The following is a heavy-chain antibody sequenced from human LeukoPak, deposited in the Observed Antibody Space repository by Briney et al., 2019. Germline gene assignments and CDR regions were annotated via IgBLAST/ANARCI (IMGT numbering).Heavy chain of an antibody. V-gene: IGHV1-69*01. CDR1: GNSISNYA. CDR2: IIPIFGTA. CDR3: TTRACHAGGCSSSFYYYYGLHF. D-gene: IGHD2-15*01. Sequence: SVKVSCKASGNSISNYAVSWVRQAPGQGFEWMEGIIPIFGTADYAQKFQGRVTITADQSTSTTYMALSSLKSEDTATYYCTTRACHAGGCSSSFYYYYGLHFWGQGTTVSVSS. J-gene: IGHJ6*02.